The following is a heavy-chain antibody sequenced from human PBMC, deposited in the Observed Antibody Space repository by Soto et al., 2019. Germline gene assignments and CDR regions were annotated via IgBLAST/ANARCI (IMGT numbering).Heavy chain of an antibody. V-gene: IGHV1-8*01. CDR3: ARGGVRGMDV. J-gene: IGHJ6*02. D-gene: IGHD3-16*01. CDR2: MNPNSGNT. Sequence: QVQLVQSGAEVKKPGASVKVSCKASGYTFTSYDINWVRQATGQGLEWMGWMNPNSGNTGYAQKFQGRVHMTRNTSISTSYVGLSSMRSEDTGVYYGARGGVRGMDVWGQGTTVTGSS. CDR1: GYTFTSYD.